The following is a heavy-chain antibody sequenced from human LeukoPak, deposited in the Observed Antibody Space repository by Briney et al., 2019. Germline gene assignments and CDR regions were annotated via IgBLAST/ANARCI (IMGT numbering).Heavy chain of an antibody. D-gene: IGHD5-12*01. CDR1: GLPFSRSW. CDR3: ATAYSGFAYNWLDP. J-gene: IGHJ5*02. CDR2: MSDDGTVT. V-gene: IGHV3-74*01. Sequence: PGGSLRLSCEVSGLPFSRSWMHWVRQLPGRGLMWVSSMSDDGTVTTYADSVKGRFIISRDNAKNTLYLQLNSLRGEDTALYFCATAYSGFAYNWLDPWGQGTLVTVSS.